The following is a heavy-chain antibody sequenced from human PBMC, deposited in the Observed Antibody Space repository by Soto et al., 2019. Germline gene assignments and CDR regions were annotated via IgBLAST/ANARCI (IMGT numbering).Heavy chain of an antibody. D-gene: IGHD3-22*01. CDR3: ARVAPYYYDSSGYWTTGRFDP. CDR2: ISAYNGNT. Sequence: ASVKVSCKASGYTFTSYGISWVRQAPGQGLEWMGWISAYNGNTNYAQKHQGRVTMTTDTSTSTAYMELRSLRSDDTAVYYCARVAPYYYDSSGYWTTGRFDPWGQGTLVTVSS. CDR1: GYTFTSYG. J-gene: IGHJ5*02. V-gene: IGHV1-18*01.